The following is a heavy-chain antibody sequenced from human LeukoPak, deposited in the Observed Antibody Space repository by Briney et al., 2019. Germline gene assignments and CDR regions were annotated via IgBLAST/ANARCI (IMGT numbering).Heavy chain of an antibody. CDR1: GFTFSDYY. J-gene: IGHJ4*02. CDR3: ARAGLGGHYIDY. D-gene: IGHD2-15*01. CDR2: VNGSDENK. Sequence: GGSLRLSCAASGFTFSDYYMTWIRQAPGQGLEWISYVNGSDENKYYAGSVRGRFAISRDNAEKSLFLQMSNVRAEDTAVYYCARAGLGGHYIDYWGQGTLVTVSS. V-gene: IGHV3-11*01.